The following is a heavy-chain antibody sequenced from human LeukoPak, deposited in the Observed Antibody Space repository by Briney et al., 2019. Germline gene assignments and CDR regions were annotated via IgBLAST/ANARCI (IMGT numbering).Heavy chain of an antibody. J-gene: IGHJ4*02. V-gene: IGHV3-48*01. Sequence: GGSLRVSCAASGFTFSSLSMNWVRQAPGKGLEWVSFISSSSSTKYYADSVKGRFTISRDNSKNTLYLQMNSLRAEDTALYYCAKSWYVPATIDYWGQGTLVTVSS. CDR1: GFTFSSLS. CDR2: ISSSSSTK. D-gene: IGHD2-2*01. CDR3: AKSWYVPATIDY.